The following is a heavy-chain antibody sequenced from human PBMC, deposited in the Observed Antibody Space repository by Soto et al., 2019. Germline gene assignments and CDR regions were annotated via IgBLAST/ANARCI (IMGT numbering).Heavy chain of an antibody. J-gene: IGHJ4*02. CDR1: GFTFNIYG. CDR2: ISYDGSNQ. V-gene: IGHV3-30*18. Sequence: LRLSCAASGFTFNIYGMHWVRQAPDKGLEWVALISYDGSNQYYADSVKGRFTISRDNSRNTLFLQMNSLRADDTAVYYCAKDQASGQGSFDSWGQGTLVTVSS. CDR3: AKDQASGQGSFDS.